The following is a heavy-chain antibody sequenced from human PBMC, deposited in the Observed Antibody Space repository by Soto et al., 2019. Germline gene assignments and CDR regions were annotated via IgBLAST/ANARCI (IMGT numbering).Heavy chain of an antibody. CDR3: TRGMRKGNWFDP. CDR1: GYTFTSYD. J-gene: IGHJ5*02. Sequence: ASVKVSCKASGYTFTSYDINWVRQATGQGLEWMGWMNPNSGNTGYAQKFQGRVTMTRNTSISTAYMELSSLRSEDTAVYYCTRGMRKGNWFDPWGQGTLVTVSS. CDR2: MNPNSGNT. V-gene: IGHV1-8*01.